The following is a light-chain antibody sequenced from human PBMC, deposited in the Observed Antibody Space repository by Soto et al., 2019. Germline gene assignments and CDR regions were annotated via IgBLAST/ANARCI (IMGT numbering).Light chain of an antibody. V-gene: IGKV1-39*01. J-gene: IGKJ1*01. Sequence: DIHLTQSPSSLSASVGDSVTITCRSSQTINKYLNWYQHRPRKAPKLLIYAASSLQTGVPTRFSGAGAGTFFTITISNLQLADVAPHYCQQSYGSPGAFGRRTQVDI. CDR2: AAS. CDR3: QQSYGSPGA. CDR1: QTINKY.